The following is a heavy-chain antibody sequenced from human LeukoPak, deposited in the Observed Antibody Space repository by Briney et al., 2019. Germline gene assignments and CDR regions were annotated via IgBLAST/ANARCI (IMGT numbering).Heavy chain of an antibody. CDR3: ARDNSSSWHYNWFDP. CDR2: INAGNGNT. Sequence: ASVKVSCKASGYTFTSYAMHWVRQAPGQRLEWMGWINAGNGNTKYSQKFQGRVTITRDTSASTAYMELSSLRSEDTAVYYCARDNSSSWHYNWFDPWGQGTLVTVSS. J-gene: IGHJ5*02. CDR1: GYTFTSYA. D-gene: IGHD6-13*01. V-gene: IGHV1-3*01.